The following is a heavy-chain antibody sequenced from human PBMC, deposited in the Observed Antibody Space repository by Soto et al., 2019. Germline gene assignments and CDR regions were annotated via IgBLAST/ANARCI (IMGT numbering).Heavy chain of an antibody. D-gene: IGHD3-16*02. CDR3: AKASTYEYLWGSFRYYFDH. CDR2: ISGGDFVT. Sequence: GGSLRLSCAASGFPFSTYALSWVRQAPGKGLEWIAAISGGDFVTWYADSVKGRFTISRDNVKNTLYLQMNSLRAEDTAVYYCAKASTYEYLWGSFRYYFDHWGQGTLVTVSS. CDR1: GFPFSTYA. V-gene: IGHV3-23*01. J-gene: IGHJ4*02.